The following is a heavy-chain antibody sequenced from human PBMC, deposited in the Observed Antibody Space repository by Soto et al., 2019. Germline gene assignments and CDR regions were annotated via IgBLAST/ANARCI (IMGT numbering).Heavy chain of an antibody. CDR3: ARRGWTAFDI. CDR2: FYYSGST. CDR1: GGSISSSSYY. Sequence: QLQLQESGPGLVKPSETLSLTCTVSGGSISSSSYYWGWIRQPPGKGLEWIGSFYYSGSTYYNPSLKSRVTISVDTSKNQFSLKLSSMTAADTAVYYCARRGWTAFDIWGQGTMVTGSS. J-gene: IGHJ3*02. D-gene: IGHD2-15*01. V-gene: IGHV4-39*01.